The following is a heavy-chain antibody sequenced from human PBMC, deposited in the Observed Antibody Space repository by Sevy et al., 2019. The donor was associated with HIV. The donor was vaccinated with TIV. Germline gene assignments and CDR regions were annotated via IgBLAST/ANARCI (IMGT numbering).Heavy chain of an antibody. CDR1: GFMFGDYA. J-gene: IGHJ4*02. D-gene: IGHD3-16*01. Sequence: GGFLRLSCTTSGFMFGDYAMSWVRQAPGKGLEWVGFIRRKAYGGTTQYAASVKGRVTISRDDSKSIAYLQMNSLKTEDTAVYYCARGGSTTMLSPWDYWGQGTLVTVSS. CDR2: IRRKAYGGTT. V-gene: IGHV3-49*04. CDR3: ARGGSTTMLSPWDY.